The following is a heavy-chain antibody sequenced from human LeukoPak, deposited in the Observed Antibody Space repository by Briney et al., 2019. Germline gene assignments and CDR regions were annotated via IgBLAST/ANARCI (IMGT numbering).Heavy chain of an antibody. CDR2: ISSSSSYI. Sequence: GRSLRLSCAASGFTFSSYSMNWVRQAPGKGLEWVSSISSSSSYIYYADSVKGRFTISRDNAKNSLYLQMNSLRAEDTAVYYCARDIIQWELLHFYYYYGMDVWGQGTTVTVSS. CDR3: ARDIIQWELLHFYYYYGMDV. V-gene: IGHV3-21*01. D-gene: IGHD1-26*01. J-gene: IGHJ6*02. CDR1: GFTFSSYS.